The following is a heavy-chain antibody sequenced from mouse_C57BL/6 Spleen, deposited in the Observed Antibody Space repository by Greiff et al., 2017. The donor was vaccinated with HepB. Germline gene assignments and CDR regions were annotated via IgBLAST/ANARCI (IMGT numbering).Heavy chain of an antibody. D-gene: IGHD1-1*01. J-gene: IGHJ2*01. CDR2: ILPSIGRT. CDR1: DSEVFPIAY. V-gene: IGHV15-2*01. Sequence: VQLQQSGSELRSPGSSVKLSCKDFDSEVFPIAYMSWVRQKPGHGFEWIGGILPSIGRTIYGEKFEDKATLDADTLSNTAYLELNSLTSEDSAIYYCARPYYGSRDFDYWGQGTTLTVSS. CDR3: ARPYYGSRDFDY.